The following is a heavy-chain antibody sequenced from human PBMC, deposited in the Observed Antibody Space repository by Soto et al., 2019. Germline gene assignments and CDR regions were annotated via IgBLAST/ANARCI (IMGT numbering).Heavy chain of an antibody. CDR3: GRDIGSRRGWFAP. V-gene: IGHV3-7*01. CDR1: GFTFSSYW. CDR2: IKQDGSEK. J-gene: IGHJ5*02. Sequence: ELQLVESGGGLVQPGGTLRLSCAASGFTFSSYWMSWVRQAPGNGLEWVANIKQDGSEKYYVVSVKGRFTISRDNAKNSLYLQMNSLRAVDTDVYYCGRDIGSRRGWFAPWGQGTLVTVSS. D-gene: IGHD1-26*01.